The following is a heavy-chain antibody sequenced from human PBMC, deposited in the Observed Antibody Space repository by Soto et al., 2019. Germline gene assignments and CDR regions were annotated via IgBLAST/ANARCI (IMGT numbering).Heavy chain of an antibody. J-gene: IGHJ4*02. V-gene: IGHV4-59*01. CDR2: IYYSWST. CDR3: ARLDCSSTSCLYDFDY. Sequence: QVQLQESGPGLVKPSETLSLTCTVSGGSISSYYWSWIRQPPGTGLEWSGYIYYSWSTNYNPSLKSRVTISVDTSKNPFSLKLSSVTAADTAVYYCARLDCSSTSCLYDFDYWGQGTLVTVSS. D-gene: IGHD2-2*01. CDR1: GGSISSYY.